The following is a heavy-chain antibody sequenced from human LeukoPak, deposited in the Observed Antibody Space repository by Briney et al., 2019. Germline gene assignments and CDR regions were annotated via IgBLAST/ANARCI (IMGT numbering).Heavy chain of an antibody. J-gene: IGHJ4*02. D-gene: IGHD5-18*01. CDR2: IKQDGSEK. CDR3: ARDAFNKGGYSYEGY. V-gene: IGHV3-7*01. CDR1: GFTFSSYS. Sequence: GGSLRLSCAASGFTFSSYSMNWVRQAPGKGLEWVANIKQDGSEKYYVDSVKGRFTISRDNAKNSLYLQMNSLRAEDTAVYYCARDAFNKGGYSYEGYWGQGTLVTVSS.